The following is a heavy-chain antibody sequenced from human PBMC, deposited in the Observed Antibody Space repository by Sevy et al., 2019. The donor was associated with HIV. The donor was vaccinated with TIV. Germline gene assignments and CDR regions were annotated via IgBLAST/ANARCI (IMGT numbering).Heavy chain of an antibody. D-gene: IGHD2-21*01. CDR3: AKAIHRGCDGVYCYSYYYYFYGLDV. CDR2: ISWNSRNI. Sequence: YLRLSCAASGFPFNDHAMHWVRQVPGKGLERVSGISWNSRNIGYADSVKGRFTISRDNARHFVYLEMNSLRPEDTALYYCAKAIHRGCDGVYCYSYYYYFYGLDVWGQGTTVCVSS. CDR1: GFPFNDHA. V-gene: IGHV3-9*01. J-gene: IGHJ6*02.